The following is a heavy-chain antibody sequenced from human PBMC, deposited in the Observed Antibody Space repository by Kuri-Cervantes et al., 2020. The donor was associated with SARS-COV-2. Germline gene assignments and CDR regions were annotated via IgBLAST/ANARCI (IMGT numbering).Heavy chain of an antibody. Sequence: SETLSLTCTVSGGSISSGSYYWSWIRQPAGKGLEWIGYIYTSGSTNYNPSLKSRVTISVDTSKNQFSLKLSSVTAADTAVYYCARVGSSQYYYYMDVWGKGTTVTVSS. D-gene: IGHD6-6*01. V-gene: IGHV4-61*10. CDR3: ARVGSSQYYYYMDV. CDR1: GGSISSGSYY. CDR2: IYTSGST. J-gene: IGHJ6*03.